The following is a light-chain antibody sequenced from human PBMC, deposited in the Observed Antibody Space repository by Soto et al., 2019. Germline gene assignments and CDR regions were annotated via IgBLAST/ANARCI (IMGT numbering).Light chain of an antibody. Sequence: DIQMTQSPSSVSAAVGDRVTITCRASQAISTWLAWYQQKPGKAPKLLIYAASNLQTGVPSRFSGSGSGTDFTLTISSLQPEDFATYYCQQANSFPRTFGQGTKVEIK. CDR1: QAISTW. CDR3: QQANSFPRT. J-gene: IGKJ1*01. CDR2: AAS. V-gene: IGKV1D-12*01.